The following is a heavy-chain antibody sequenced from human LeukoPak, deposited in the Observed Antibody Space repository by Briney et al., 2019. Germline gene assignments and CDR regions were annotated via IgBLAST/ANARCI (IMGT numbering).Heavy chain of an antibody. CDR2: INPSGGST. CDR3: ARATYYYGSGSYYPSLDY. CDR1: GYTFTSYY. Sequence: ASVKVSCKASGYTFTSYYMHWVRQAPGQGLEWMGIINPSGGSTSYAQKFQGRVTMTRDMSTSTVYMELSSLRSEDTAVYYCARATYYYGSGSYYPSLDYWGQGTLVTVSS. D-gene: IGHD3-10*01. V-gene: IGHV1-46*01. J-gene: IGHJ4*02.